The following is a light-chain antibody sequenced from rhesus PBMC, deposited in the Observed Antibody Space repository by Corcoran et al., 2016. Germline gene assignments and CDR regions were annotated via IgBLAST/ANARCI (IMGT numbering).Light chain of an antibody. V-gene: IGKV1-25*01. CDR2: EAS. CDR1: RGVTND. Sequence: DIQMTQSPSSLSASVGDRVTITCRASRGVTNDLAWYQQKPGETPRLRIYEASSLQSGIPSRFRGRGSGTDFTLTISSLTSEDFATYYCQHYYNNPTFGGGTKVEIK. J-gene: IGKJ4*01. CDR3: QHYYNNPT.